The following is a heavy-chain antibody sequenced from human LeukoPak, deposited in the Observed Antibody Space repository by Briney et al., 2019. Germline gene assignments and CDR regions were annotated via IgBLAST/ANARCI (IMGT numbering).Heavy chain of an antibody. CDR3: ARSIAAAGPANWFDP. Sequence: LSGGSLRLSCAASGFTFSNAWMSWVRQAPGKGLEWVANIKHDGSEKYYVDSVKGRFAISRDNAKNSLYLQMNSLRAEDTAVYYCARSIAAAGPANWFDPWGQGTLVTVSS. V-gene: IGHV3-7*01. CDR2: IKHDGSEK. D-gene: IGHD6-13*01. J-gene: IGHJ5*02. CDR1: GFTFSNAW.